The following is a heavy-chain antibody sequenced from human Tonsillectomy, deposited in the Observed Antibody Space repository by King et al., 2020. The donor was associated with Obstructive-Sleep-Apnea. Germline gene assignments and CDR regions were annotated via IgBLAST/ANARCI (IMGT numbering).Heavy chain of an antibody. V-gene: IGHV1-69*01. Sequence: VQLVQSGAEVKKPGSSVKVSCKASGGTFSSYAISWVRQAPGQGLEWMGGILPIFGSGNYAQKFQGRVTFTADESTSTAFMELSSLRSEDTAVYYCARGCSGGSCYSTRYGMDVWGQGTTVTVSS. J-gene: IGHJ6*02. CDR2: ILPIFGSG. CDR3: ARGCSGGSCYSTRYGMDV. D-gene: IGHD2-15*01. CDR1: GGTFSSYA.